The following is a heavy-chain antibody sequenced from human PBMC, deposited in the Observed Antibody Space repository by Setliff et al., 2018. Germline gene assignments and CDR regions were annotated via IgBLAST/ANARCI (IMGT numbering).Heavy chain of an antibody. CDR3: TTADHPSRNFWSGYPDYFFDY. D-gene: IGHD3-3*01. J-gene: IGHJ4*02. Sequence: SLRLSCAASGFTFNNAWMSWVRQAPGKGLEWVGRIKGKSDGGTVDYAAPVKGRFTISRDDSKNTLYLQMNSLKTEDTALYYCTTADHPSRNFWSGYPDYFFDYWGQGTLVTVSS. CDR2: IKGKSDGGTV. V-gene: IGHV3-15*01. CDR1: GFTFNNAW.